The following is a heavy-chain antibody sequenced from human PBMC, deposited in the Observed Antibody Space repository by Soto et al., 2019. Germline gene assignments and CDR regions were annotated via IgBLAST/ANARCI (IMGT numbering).Heavy chain of an antibody. D-gene: IGHD3-22*01. J-gene: IGHJ4*02. V-gene: IGHV4-61*01. CDR3: ARLYYYDSGAYHYYFDY. CDR1: SGSVSSGSYY. CDR2: VHNSGST. Sequence: QVQLQESGPGLVKPSETLSLTCTVSSGSVSSGSYYWSWIRQPPGKGLEWIGYVHNSGSTNYNPSFKSRVTISVDTSKNQFSLKLSSVTAADTAVYYCARLYYYDSGAYHYYFDYWGQGTLVTVSS.